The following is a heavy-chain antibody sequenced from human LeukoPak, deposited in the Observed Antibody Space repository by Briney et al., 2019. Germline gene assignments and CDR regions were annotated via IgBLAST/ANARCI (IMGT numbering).Heavy chain of an antibody. CDR3: ARDTVSGNHYLEY. CDR1: GFTFNSYA. J-gene: IGHJ4*02. V-gene: IGHV3-30*03. D-gene: IGHD1-26*01. Sequence: SGGSLRLSCAASGFTFNSYAMHWVRQAPGKGLEWVTVISYDGSSKYYVDSVKGRFTISRDNSKNTLYLQMNSLRADDTAVYYCARDTVSGNHYLEYWGQGTLVTVSS. CDR2: ISYDGSSK.